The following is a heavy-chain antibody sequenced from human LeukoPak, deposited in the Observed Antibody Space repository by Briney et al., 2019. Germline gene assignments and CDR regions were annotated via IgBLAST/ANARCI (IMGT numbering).Heavy chain of an antibody. CDR3: AKAPFGYSSNWYYFDY. J-gene: IGHJ4*02. CDR1: GFTFSSYA. V-gene: IGHV3-23*01. Sequence: GGSLRLSCAASGFTFSSYAMTWVRQAPGKGLEWVSTISATAGTTYYADSVKGRFTISRDNSKNTLFLQMNSLRAEDTAVYYCAKAPFGYSSNWYYFDYWGQGTLVTVSS. CDR2: ISATAGTT. D-gene: IGHD6-13*01.